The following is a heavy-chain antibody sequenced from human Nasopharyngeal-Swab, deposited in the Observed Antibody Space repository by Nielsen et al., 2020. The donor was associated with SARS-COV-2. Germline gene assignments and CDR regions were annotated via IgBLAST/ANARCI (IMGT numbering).Heavy chain of an antibody. D-gene: IGHD1-14*01. J-gene: IGHJ4*02. CDR3: ARLAGTAFDY. CDR2: INPDSGDT. Sequence: ASFKVSCKTSVYSFTGSSLHCVRPAPGQGLEWMGWINPDSGDTHYAQKLQGRVTMTTDTSTSTAYMELRSLRSDDTAVYYCARLAGTAFDYWGQGTLVTVSS. CDR1: VYSFTGSS. V-gene: IGHV1-18*04.